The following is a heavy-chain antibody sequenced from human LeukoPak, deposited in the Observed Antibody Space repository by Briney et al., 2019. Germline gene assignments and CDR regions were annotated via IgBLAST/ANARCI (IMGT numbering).Heavy chain of an antibody. CDR1: GGSISSYY. D-gene: IGHD3-22*01. J-gene: IGHJ3*02. CDR2: IYYSGST. Sequence: SETLSLTCTVSGGSISSYYWSWIRQPPGKGLEWIGYIYYSGSTNYNPSLKSRVTISVDTPKNQFSLKLSSVTAADTAVYYCASPDSYDAFDIWGQGTMVTVSS. CDR3: ASPDSYDAFDI. V-gene: IGHV4-59*08.